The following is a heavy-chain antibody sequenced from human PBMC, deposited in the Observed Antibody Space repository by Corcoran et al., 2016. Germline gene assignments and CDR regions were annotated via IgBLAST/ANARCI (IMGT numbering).Heavy chain of an antibody. CDR1: GGSISSSSYY. CDR2: IYYSGST. J-gene: IGHJ6*02. CDR3: ARHYYGSGSYYYYYYYGMDV. V-gene: IGHV4-39*01. D-gene: IGHD3-10*01. Sequence: QLQLQESGPGLVKPSETLSLTCTVSGGSISSSSYYWGWIRQPPGKGLEWIGSIYYSGSTYYNPSLKSRVTISVDTSKNQFSLKRSSVTAADTAVYYCARHYYGSGSYYYYYYYGMDVWGQGTTVTVSS.